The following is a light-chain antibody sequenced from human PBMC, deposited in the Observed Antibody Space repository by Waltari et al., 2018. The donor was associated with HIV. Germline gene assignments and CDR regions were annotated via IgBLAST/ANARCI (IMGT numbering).Light chain of an antibody. CDR1: LNINNW. Sequence: QMTQSPSSPSASLGNTFTTTCRASLNINNWLALYQQKPGETPKFLIYKASTLENGVPSRISGSGSGTEFSLTISGLQPEDFAIYYCQQYNSYPVTFGRGTRLEI. V-gene: IGKV1-5*03. CDR2: KAS. CDR3: QQYNSYPVT. J-gene: IGKJ2*01.